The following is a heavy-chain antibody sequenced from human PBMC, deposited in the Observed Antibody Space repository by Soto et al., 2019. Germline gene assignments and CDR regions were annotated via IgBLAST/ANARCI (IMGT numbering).Heavy chain of an antibody. CDR3: ARGRLLPLGYCTNGVCAAYYYGMDV. V-gene: IGHV4-39*07. CDR1: GGSVTNSSYY. Sequence: PSETLSLTCTVSGGSVTNSSYYWGWIRQSPGKGLEWIGSVYYRGRSYSKSSVKSRVTISVDTSKNQFSLKLSSVTAADTAVYYCARGRLLPLGYCTNGVCAAYYYGMDVWGQGTTVTVSS. CDR2: VYYRGRS. J-gene: IGHJ6*02. D-gene: IGHD2-8*01.